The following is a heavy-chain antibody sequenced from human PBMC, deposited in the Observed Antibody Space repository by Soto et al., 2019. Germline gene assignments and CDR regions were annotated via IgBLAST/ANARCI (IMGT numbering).Heavy chain of an antibody. V-gene: IGHV3-30-3*01. CDR2: ISYDGSNK. Sequence: GGSLRLSCAASGFTFSSYAMHWVRQAPGKGLEWVAVISYDGSNKYYADSVKGRFTISRDNSKNTLYLQMNSLRAEDTAVYYCARDHDYSNYFASCPDYWGQGTLVTVSS. CDR3: ARDHDYSNYFASCPDY. CDR1: GFTFSSYA. J-gene: IGHJ4*02. D-gene: IGHD4-4*01.